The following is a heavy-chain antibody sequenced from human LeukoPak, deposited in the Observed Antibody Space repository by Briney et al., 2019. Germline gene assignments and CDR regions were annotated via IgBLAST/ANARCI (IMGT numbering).Heavy chain of an antibody. J-gene: IGHJ6*03. CDR2: IYTSGST. V-gene: IGHV4-4*07. CDR1: GGSISSYY. CDR3: ARGALRYFDWLKKDYYYMDV. Sequence: PSETLSLTCTVSGGSISSYYWSWIRQPAGKGLEWIGRIYTSGSTNCNPSLKSRVTMSVDTSKNQFSLRLSSVTAADTAVYYCARGALRYFDWLKKDYYYMDVWGKGTTVTISS. D-gene: IGHD3-9*01.